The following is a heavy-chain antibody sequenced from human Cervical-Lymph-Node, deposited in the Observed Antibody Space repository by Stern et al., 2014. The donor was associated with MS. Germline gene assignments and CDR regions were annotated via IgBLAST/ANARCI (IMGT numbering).Heavy chain of an antibody. CDR2: INPKSGGP. Sequence: VQLVESGAEVEKPGASVKVSCKASGYIFTDYYLHWVRQAPGQGLEWMGRINPKSGGPSYEQSFQGRVTLTRDTSITTAYMDLSRLTSDDTAVYYCTRALRIADRPSPGGHWFDPWGQGTLVIVSS. CDR3: TRALRIADRPSPGGHWFDP. V-gene: IGHV1-2*02. D-gene: IGHD6-6*01. CDR1: GYIFTDYY. J-gene: IGHJ5*02.